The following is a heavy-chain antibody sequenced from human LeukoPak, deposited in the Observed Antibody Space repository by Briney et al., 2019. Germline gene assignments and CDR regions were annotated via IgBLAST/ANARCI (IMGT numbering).Heavy chain of an antibody. CDR2: INPSGGST. CDR1: GYTFTSYY. V-gene: IGHV1-46*01. J-gene: IGHJ3*02. D-gene: IGHD4-23*01. CDR3: ARSPLGGNSGDAFDI. Sequence: GASVKVSCKASGYTFTSYYMHWVRQAPGQGLEWMGIINPSGGSTSYAQKFQGRVTMTRDTSTSTVYMELSSLRSEDTAVYHCARSPLGGNSGDAFDIWGQGTMSPSLQ.